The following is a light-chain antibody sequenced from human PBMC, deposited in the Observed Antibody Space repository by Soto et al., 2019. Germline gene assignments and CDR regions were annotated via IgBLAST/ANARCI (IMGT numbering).Light chain of an antibody. CDR2: LAS. CDR3: MQSLQKPST. V-gene: IGKV2-28*01. CDR1: QSLHSNGINY. J-gene: IGKJ3*01. Sequence: LVVTQSPRSLPVTPGEPASMSCRASQSLHSNGINYLPWYSQKPGQPPQLLIYLASNRASGVPDRFSGSGSGTEYTLKISRVEAEDVGVYYCMQSLQKPSTFGPGTKVDIK.